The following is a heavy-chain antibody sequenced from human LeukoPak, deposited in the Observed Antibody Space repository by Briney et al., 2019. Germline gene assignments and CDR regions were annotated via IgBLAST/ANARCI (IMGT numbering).Heavy chain of an antibody. CDR2: IGTIGDT. CDR3: ARATVIGNAPVPGYMDV. CDR1: GFTFSTYD. J-gene: IGHJ6*03. Sequence: GGSLRLSCAASGFTFSTYDMHWVRQVSAKGLEWVSSIGTIGDTFYPGSVKGRFTISRENAKNSLYLQMNGLRAGDTAVYYCARATVIGNAPVPGYMDVWGKGTTVTVSS. V-gene: IGHV3-13*01. D-gene: IGHD2-21*01.